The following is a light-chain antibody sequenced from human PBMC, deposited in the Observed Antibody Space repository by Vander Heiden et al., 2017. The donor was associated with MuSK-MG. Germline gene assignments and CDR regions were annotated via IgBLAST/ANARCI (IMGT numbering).Light chain of an antibody. CDR1: QGISKY. CDR2: AAS. Sequence: DMQMTPSRSSLSASVGGRVTITGRPSQGISKYLAWYQQKPGKVPKLLIYAASTLQSGLPSRFSGSGSGTDFTLTISSLQPEDVATYYCQKYNSAPYTFGPGTKLEIK. J-gene: IGKJ2*01. CDR3: QKYNSAPYT. V-gene: IGKV1-27*01.